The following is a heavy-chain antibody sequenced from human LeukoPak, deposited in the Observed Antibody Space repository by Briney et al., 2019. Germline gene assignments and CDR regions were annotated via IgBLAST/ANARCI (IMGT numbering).Heavy chain of an antibody. CDR2: IIPILGIA. V-gene: IGHV1-69*04. J-gene: IGHJ6*02. CDR1: GGTFSSYA. Sequence: SVKVSCKTSGGTFSSYALSCVRQAPGQGLEWMGRIIPILGIANYAQKFQGRVTITADKSTSTAYMELSSLRSEDTAVYYCAKPLAFDYYYYGMDVWGQGTTVTVSS. CDR3: AKPLAFDYYYYGMDV. D-gene: IGHD3-3*02.